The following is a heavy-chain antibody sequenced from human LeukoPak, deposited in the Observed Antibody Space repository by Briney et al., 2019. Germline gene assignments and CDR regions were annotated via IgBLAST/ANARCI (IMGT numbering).Heavy chain of an antibody. CDR1: GYSFSSYW. Sequence: GESLKISCKGSGYSFSSYWIGWVRQMPGKGLEWMGFIYPGESDTRYSPSFQGQVTISADKSISTAYLQWRSLKASDTAMYYCARNQGDNTFDYWGQGILVTVSS. D-gene: IGHD1-26*01. CDR3: ARNQGDNTFDY. CDR2: IYPGESDT. J-gene: IGHJ4*02. V-gene: IGHV5-51*01.